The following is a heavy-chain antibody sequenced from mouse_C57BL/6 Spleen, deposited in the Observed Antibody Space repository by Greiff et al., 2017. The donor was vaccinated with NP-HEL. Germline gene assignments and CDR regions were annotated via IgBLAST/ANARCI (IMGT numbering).Heavy chain of an antibody. CDR3: TYGYYYGSNFAY. D-gene: IGHD1-1*01. CDR2: IRLKSDNYAT. CDR1: GFTFSNYW. V-gene: IGHV6-3*01. Sequence: EVQRVESGGGLVQPGGSMKLSCVASGFTFSNYWMNWVRQSPEKGLEWVAQIRLKSDNYATHYAESVKGRFTISRDDSKSSVYLQMNNLRAEDTGIYYCTYGYYYGSNFAYWGQGTLVTVSA. J-gene: IGHJ3*01.